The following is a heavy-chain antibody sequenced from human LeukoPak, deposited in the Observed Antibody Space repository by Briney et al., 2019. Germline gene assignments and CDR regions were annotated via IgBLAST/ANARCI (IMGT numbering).Heavy chain of an antibody. Sequence: ASVKVSCKASGYTFTSYPISWVRQAPGQGLEWVGWITTYNGNTNYAQKLQGRVTMITDTSTNTAYMDLRGLRSDDTAVYYCARGYDYGDYVGDFDYWGQGTLVTVSS. J-gene: IGHJ4*02. D-gene: IGHD4-17*01. CDR3: ARGYDYGDYVGDFDY. V-gene: IGHV1-18*01. CDR2: ITTYNGNT. CDR1: GYTFTSYP.